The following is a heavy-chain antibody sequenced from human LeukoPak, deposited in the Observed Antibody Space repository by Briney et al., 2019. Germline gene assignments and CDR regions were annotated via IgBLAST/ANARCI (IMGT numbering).Heavy chain of an antibody. V-gene: IGHV3-23*01. Sequence: PGGSLRLSCAASGFTFNNYAMSWVRQAPGKGLEWVSDISRSGGSTYYADSVKGRFTVSRDNSKNTLYLQMSSLRAEDTAVYYCVRDGQSTSYDYWGQGTLVTVSS. D-gene: IGHD6-6*01. CDR1: GFTFNNYA. CDR3: VRDGQSTSYDY. CDR2: ISRSGGST. J-gene: IGHJ4*02.